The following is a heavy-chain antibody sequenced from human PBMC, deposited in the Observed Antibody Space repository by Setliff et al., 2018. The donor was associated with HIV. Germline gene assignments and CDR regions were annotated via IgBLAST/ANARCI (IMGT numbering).Heavy chain of an antibody. Sequence: ASVKVSCKASGYTLTSNHMHWVRQAPGQGLEWMGIITPIGGGTNYAQKFQCRVTMTTDTSTSTVYMNLSSLGSDDTAVYFWATGDYFASGEGDAFDVWCQGTMVTVSS. CDR1: GYTLTSNH. CDR3: ATGDYFASGEGDAFDV. CDR2: ITPIGGGT. V-gene: IGHV1-46*01. D-gene: IGHD3-10*01. J-gene: IGHJ3*01.